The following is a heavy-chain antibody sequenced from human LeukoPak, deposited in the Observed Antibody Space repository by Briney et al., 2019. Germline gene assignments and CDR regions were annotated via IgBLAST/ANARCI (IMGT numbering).Heavy chain of an antibody. V-gene: IGHV3-30-3*01. CDR3: AREDIVVVVAAFDY. D-gene: IGHD2-15*01. CDR2: ISYDGSNK. CDR1: GFTVSTNY. J-gene: IGHJ4*02. Sequence: GSLRLSCAASGFTVSTNYMTWVRQAPGKGLEWVAVISYDGSNKYYADSVKGRFTISRDNSKNTLYLQMNSLRAEDTAVYYCAREDIVVVVAAFDYWGQGTLVTVSS.